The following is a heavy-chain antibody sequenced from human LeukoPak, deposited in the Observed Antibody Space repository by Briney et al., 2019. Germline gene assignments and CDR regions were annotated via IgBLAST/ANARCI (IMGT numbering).Heavy chain of an antibody. CDR1: GFTVSSNY. CDR2: IYSGGST. V-gene: IGHV3-66*01. J-gene: IGHJ4*02. Sequence: GGSLRLSCAASGFTVSSNYMSWVRQAPGKGLEWVSVIYSGGSTYYADSVKGRFTISRDNSKNTLYLQMNSLRAEDTAVYYCAREGWVRGVQTRDYWGQGTLVTVSS. D-gene: IGHD3-10*01. CDR3: AREGWVRGVQTRDY.